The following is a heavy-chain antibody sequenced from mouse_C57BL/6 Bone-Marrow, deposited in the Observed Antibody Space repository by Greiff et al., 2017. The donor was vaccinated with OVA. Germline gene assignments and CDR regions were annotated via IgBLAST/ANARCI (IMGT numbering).Heavy chain of an antibody. CDR3: TKDDCSAWFAY. D-gene: IGHD2-4*01. CDR1: GYTFTDYE. CDR2: IDPETGGT. V-gene: IGHV1-15*01. Sequence: QVQLQQSGAELVRPGASVTLSCKASGYTFTDYEMHWVKQTPVHGLEWIGAIDPETGGTAYNQKFKGKAILTADKSSSTAYMELRSLTSEDSAVYYCTKDDCSAWFAYWGQGTLVTVSA. J-gene: IGHJ3*01.